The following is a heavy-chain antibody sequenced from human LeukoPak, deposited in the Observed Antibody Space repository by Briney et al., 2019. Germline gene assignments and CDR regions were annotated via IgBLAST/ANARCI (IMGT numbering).Heavy chain of an antibody. CDR3: VRVNGYCSSTSCLGGFDS. CDR2: ISSSGSTI. Sequence: PGGSLRLSCAASGFTFSDYYMSWIRQAPGKGLEWVSYISSSGSTIYYAPSLEGRFTISRDNARNSVFLQMTSLRAEDTAVYYCVRVNGYCSSTSCLGGFDSWGQGTLVTVSS. V-gene: IGHV3-11*04. J-gene: IGHJ4*02. CDR1: GFTFSDYY. D-gene: IGHD2-2*03.